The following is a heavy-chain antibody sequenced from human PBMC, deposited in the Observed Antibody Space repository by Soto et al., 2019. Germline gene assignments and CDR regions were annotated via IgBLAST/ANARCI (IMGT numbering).Heavy chain of an antibody. Sequence: ETLSLTCTVSGGSISSYYWSWIRQPAGKGLEWIGRIYTSGSTNYNPSLKSRVTMSVDTSKNQFSLKLSSVTAADTAVYYCARDRYDSSGYYHLGFDYWGQGTLVTVSS. CDR2: IYTSGST. J-gene: IGHJ4*02. CDR1: GGSISSYY. CDR3: ARDRYDSSGYYHLGFDY. V-gene: IGHV4-4*07. D-gene: IGHD3-22*01.